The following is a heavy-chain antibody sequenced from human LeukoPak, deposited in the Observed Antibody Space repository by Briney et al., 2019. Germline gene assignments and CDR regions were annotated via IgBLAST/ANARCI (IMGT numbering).Heavy chain of an antibody. CDR3: ARDIVVDKGGMDV. V-gene: IGHV1-24*01. D-gene: IGHD2-2*01. CDR2: FDPEDGET. Sequence: ASVKVSCKVSGYTLTELSMHWVRQAPGKGLEWMGGFDPEDGETIYAQKFQGRVTIIADKSTSTAYMELSSLRSEDTAVYYCARDIVVDKGGMDVWGQGTTVTVSS. CDR1: GYTLTELS. J-gene: IGHJ6*02.